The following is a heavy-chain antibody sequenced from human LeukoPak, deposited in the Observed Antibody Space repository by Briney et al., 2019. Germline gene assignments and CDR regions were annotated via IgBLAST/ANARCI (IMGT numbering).Heavy chain of an antibody. J-gene: IGHJ6*03. CDR3: ARGGYDFWSGYSRFGALYYMDV. D-gene: IGHD3-3*01. CDR2: MNPNSGNT. V-gene: IGHV1-8*03. CDR1: GYTFTSYD. Sequence: ASVKVSCKASGYTFTSYDINWVRQATGQGREWMGWMNPNSGNTGYAQKFQGRVTITRNTSISTAYMELSSLRSEDTAVYYCARGGYDFWSGYSRFGALYYMDVWGKGTTVTVSS.